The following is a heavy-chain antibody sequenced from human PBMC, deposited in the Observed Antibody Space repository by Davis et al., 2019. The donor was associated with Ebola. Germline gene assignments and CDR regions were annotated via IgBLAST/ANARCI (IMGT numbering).Heavy chain of an antibody. Sequence: SVKVSCKASGYTFTSYGISWVRQAPGQGLEWMGGIIPIFGTANYAQKFQGRVTITADESTSTAYMELSSLRSEDTAVYYCARGEILVYSSGCPSYWGQGTLVTVSS. J-gene: IGHJ4*02. CDR2: IIPIFGTA. V-gene: IGHV1-69*13. CDR3: ARGEILVYSSGCPSY. CDR1: GYTFTSYG. D-gene: IGHD6-19*01.